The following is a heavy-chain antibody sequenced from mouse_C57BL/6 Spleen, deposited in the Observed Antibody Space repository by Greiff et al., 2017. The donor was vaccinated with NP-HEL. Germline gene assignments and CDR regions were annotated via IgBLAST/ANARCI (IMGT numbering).Heavy chain of an antibody. CDR3: ASLYDGTGY. CDR1: GYTFTDYY. D-gene: IGHD2-3*01. J-gene: IGHJ2*01. V-gene: IGHV1-26*01. Sequence: EVQLQQSGPELVKPGASVKISCKASGYTFTDYYMNWVKQSHGKSLEWIGDINPNNGGTSYNQKFKGKATLTVDKSSSTAYMELRSLTSEDSAVYYCASLYDGTGYWGQGTTLTVSS. CDR2: INPNNGGT.